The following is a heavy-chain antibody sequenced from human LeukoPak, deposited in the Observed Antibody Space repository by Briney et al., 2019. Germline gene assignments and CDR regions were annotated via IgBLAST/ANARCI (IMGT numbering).Heavy chain of an antibody. V-gene: IGHV3-20*04. J-gene: IGHJ4*02. Sequence: GESLKISCKDSGFSFDDYGMSWVRQVPGKGLEWVCGINWEGDNTHCADSVKGRFSVSRDNAKNSLFLQMSSLRVEDTALYYCARDVSSNWYSFNIWGQGTQVTVTS. CDR1: GFSFDDYG. CDR3: ARDVSSNWYSFNI. CDR2: INWEGDNT. D-gene: IGHD6-13*01.